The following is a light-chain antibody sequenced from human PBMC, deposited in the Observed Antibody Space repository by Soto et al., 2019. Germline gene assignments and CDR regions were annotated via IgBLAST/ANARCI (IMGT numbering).Light chain of an antibody. J-gene: IGKJ1*01. CDR2: GAS. CDR1: ESVDTN. V-gene: IGKV3-15*01. CDR3: HQCFNWPRT. Sequence: EVVMTQSPATLSVSPGERVTLSCRASESVDTNLAWYQQKPGQAPRLIIYGASTRATGIPDRFSGSGSGTEFTLTISSLQSEDSAVYYCHQCFNWPRTFGQGTKVDIK.